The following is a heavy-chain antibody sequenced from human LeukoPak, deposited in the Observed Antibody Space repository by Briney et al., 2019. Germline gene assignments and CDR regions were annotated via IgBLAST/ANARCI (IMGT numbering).Heavy chain of an antibody. CDR2: ISAYNGNT. D-gene: IGHD2-2*01. CDR3: ARDPPNCSSTSCVDY. J-gene: IGHJ4*02. V-gene: IGHV1-18*01. Sequence: ASVKVSRKASGYTFTSYGISWVRQAPGQGLEWMGWISAYNGNTNYAQKLQGRVTMTTDTSTSTAYMELRSLRSDDTAVYYCARDPPNCSSTSCVDYWGQGTLVTVSS. CDR1: GYTFTSYG.